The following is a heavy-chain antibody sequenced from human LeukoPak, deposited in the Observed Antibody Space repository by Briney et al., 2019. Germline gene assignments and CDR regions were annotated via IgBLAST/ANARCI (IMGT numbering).Heavy chain of an antibody. D-gene: IGHD3-10*01. V-gene: IGHV3-48*03. J-gene: IGHJ4*02. CDR2: ISSSGSTI. CDR1: GFTFSSYE. Sequence: PGGSLRLSCAASGFTFSSYEMNWVRQAPRKGLEWVSYISSSGSTIYYADSVKGRFTISRDNAKNSLYLQMNSPRAEDTAVYYCARDWSGYYGSGSYPFDYWGQGTLVTVSS. CDR3: ARDWSGYYGSGSYPFDY.